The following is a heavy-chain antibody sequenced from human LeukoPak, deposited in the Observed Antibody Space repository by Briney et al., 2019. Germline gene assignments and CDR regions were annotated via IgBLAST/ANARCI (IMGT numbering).Heavy chain of an antibody. CDR1: GYSFTSYW. J-gene: IGHJ6*02. Sequence: GESLQISCKGSGYSFTSYWIGWVRQMPGKGLEWMGIIYPGDSDTRYSPSFQGQVTISADKSISTAYLQWSSLKASDTAIYYCARHGIVPRKYYYYYGMDVWGQGTTVTVSS. CDR2: IYPGDSDT. D-gene: IGHD2-2*01. CDR3: ARHGIVPRKYYYYYGMDV. V-gene: IGHV5-51*01.